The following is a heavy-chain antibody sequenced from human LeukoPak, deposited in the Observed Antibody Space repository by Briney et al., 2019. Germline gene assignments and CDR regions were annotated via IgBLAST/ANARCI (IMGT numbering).Heavy chain of an antibody. D-gene: IGHD6-6*01. CDR2: IHHSGST. V-gene: IGHV4-38-2*01. Sequence: SETLSLTCAVSGYSISSGYYWAWIRQPPGKGLEWIGSIHHSGSTHYNPSLKSRVTISVDTSKNHFSLKLSSVTAADTAAYYCARNSSSGYFDYWGQGTLVTVSS. CDR3: ARNSSSGYFDY. CDR1: GYSISSGYY. J-gene: IGHJ4*02.